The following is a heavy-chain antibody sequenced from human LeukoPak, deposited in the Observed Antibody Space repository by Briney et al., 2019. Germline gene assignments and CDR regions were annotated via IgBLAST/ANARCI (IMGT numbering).Heavy chain of an antibody. Sequence: GASVKVSCKASGGTFSSYAISWVRQAPGQGHEWMGGIIPIFGTANYAQKFQGRVTITADESTSTAYMELSSLRSEDTAVYYCARDPHSGSYEAAGDYWGQGTLVTVSS. CDR3: ARDPHSGSYEAAGDY. CDR1: GGTFSSYA. D-gene: IGHD1-26*01. V-gene: IGHV1-69*13. CDR2: IIPIFGTA. J-gene: IGHJ4*02.